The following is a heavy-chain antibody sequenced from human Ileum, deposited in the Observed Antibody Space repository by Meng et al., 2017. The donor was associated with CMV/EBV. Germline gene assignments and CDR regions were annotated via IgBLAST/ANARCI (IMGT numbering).Heavy chain of an antibody. CDR2: ISGYTGNT. Sequence: QVQLCQVGAEVKKLGYSVKVSCRASGYTFTNYGVTWVRQAPGQGLEWMCWISGYTGNTQYSEKIQGRVTMTADTSTATAYMELTSLRSDDTAVYYCARDKSDLGREGFYYWGQGTLVTVSS. CDR1: GYTFTNYG. CDR3: ARDKSDLGREGFYY. D-gene: IGHD3-10*01. J-gene: IGHJ4*02. V-gene: IGHV1-18*01.